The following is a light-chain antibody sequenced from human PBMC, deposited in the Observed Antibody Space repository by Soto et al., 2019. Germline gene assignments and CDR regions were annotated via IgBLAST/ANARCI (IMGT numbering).Light chain of an antibody. Sequence: SYELXQPPSVSVSQGQTASITCTVDKLGHKYVSWYQQKPGQSPILVIYQDSKRPSGIPERVSGSNSGSTATLTISETQAMDEADYYCQTWASSIVVFGGGTKATVL. CDR1: KLGHKY. V-gene: IGLV3-1*01. CDR3: QTWASSIVV. CDR2: QDS. J-gene: IGLJ2*01.